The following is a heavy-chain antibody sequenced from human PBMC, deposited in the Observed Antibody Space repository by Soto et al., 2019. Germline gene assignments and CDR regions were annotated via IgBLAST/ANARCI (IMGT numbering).Heavy chain of an antibody. CDR1: GGSISSGDYY. Sequence: QVQLQESGPGLVKPSQTLSLTCTVSGGSISSGDYYWSWIRQPPGKGLEWIGYIYYSGSTYYNPSLKSRVTITVDTSKNQSSLKLSSVTAAYTAVYYCDSSYGGDAFDIWGQGTMVTVSS. CDR2: IYYSGST. CDR3: DSSYGGDAFDI. J-gene: IGHJ3*02. V-gene: IGHV4-30-4*01. D-gene: IGHD4-17*01.